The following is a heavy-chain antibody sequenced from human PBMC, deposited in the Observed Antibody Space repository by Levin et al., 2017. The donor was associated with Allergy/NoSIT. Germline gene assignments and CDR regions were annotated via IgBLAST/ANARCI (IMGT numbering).Heavy chain of an antibody. V-gene: IGHV3-23*01. CDR3: AKALDYYGSGVWAFDI. J-gene: IGHJ3*02. CDR2: ISGSGGST. D-gene: IGHD3-10*01. CDR1: GFTFSSYA. Sequence: GESLKISCAASGFTFSSYAMSWVRQAPGKGVEWVSAISGSGGSTYYADSVKGRFTISRDNSKNTLYLQMNSLRAEDTAVYYCAKALDYYGSGVWAFDIWGQGTMVTVSS.